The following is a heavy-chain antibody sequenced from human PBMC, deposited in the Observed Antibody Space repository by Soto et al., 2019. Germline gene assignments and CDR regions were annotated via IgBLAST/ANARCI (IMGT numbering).Heavy chain of an antibody. J-gene: IGHJ3*01. CDR2: ISHDGNSH. D-gene: IGHD3-22*01. Sequence: PGGSLRLSCEGSGFSFSNYGIHWVRQAPGKGLEWVAVISHDGNSHHLADSVRGRFTISRDNSKNSVFLHMTSLRREDSAVYHCVKAQERSAQYRAVVITAFDFWGRGTMVTVSS. CDR1: GFSFSNYG. V-gene: IGHV3-30*18. CDR3: VKAQERSAQYRAVVITAFDF.